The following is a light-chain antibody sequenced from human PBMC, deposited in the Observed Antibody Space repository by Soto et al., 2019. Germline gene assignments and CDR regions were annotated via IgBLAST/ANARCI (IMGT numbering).Light chain of an antibody. CDR3: QQLNSFPLT. J-gene: IGKJ4*01. Sequence: DIQLTQSPSFLSASVGDRVTITCRASQDFNNYLAWYQQKPGEAPKXXIYVASTLQSGVPSRFSGSGSGTECTLTFSSLQTEDFAAYFCQQLNSFPLTFGGGTKVDIK. CDR2: VAS. V-gene: IGKV1-9*01. CDR1: QDFNNY.